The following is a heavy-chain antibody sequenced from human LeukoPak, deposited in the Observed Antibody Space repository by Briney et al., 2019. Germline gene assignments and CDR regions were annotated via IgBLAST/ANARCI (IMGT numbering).Heavy chain of an antibody. CDR3: ARALVGATEFDY. J-gene: IGHJ4*02. V-gene: IGHV1-18*01. Sequence: ASVKVSCKASGYTFTSYGISWVRQAPGQGLEWMGWISAYNGNTNYAQKLQGRVTMTTDTSTSTAYLQWSSLKASDTAMYYCARALVGATEFDYWGQGTLVTVSS. D-gene: IGHD1-26*01. CDR1: GYTFTSYG. CDR2: ISAYNGNT.